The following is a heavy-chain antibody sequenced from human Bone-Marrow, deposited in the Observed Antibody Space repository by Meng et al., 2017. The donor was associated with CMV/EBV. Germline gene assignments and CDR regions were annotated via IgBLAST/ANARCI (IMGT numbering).Heavy chain of an antibody. Sequence: GEFLKISCAASGFNFSNYFMHWVRQAPGKGLEWVGIISYDGTNENYADSVKGRFTISRDNSKNTLYLRMSSLREEDTAVYYCARDVYDFLSGYGVSINYFDYWGQGTLVTVSS. V-gene: IGHV3-30-3*01. CDR1: GFNFSNYF. J-gene: IGHJ4*02. D-gene: IGHD3-3*01. CDR2: ISYDGTNE. CDR3: ARDVYDFLSGYGVSINYFDY.